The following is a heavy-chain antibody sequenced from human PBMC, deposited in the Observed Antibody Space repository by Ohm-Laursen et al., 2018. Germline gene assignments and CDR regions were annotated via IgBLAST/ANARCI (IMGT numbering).Heavy chain of an antibody. J-gene: IGHJ3*02. D-gene: IGHD1-14*01. CDR1: GDSISAHY. CDR2: IHHTGYT. CDR3: ARHPSNPGAFDI. V-gene: IGHV4-59*08. Sequence: GTLSLTCSVSGDSISAHYWSWIRQPPGKGLEWIGYIHHTGYTTYNPSLKSRVTISVDTSKKQFSLKLNSVTAADTALYYCARHPSNPGAFDIWGQGTMVTVSS.